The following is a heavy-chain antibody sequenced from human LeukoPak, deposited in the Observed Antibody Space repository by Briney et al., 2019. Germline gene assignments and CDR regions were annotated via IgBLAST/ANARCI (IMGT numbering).Heavy chain of an antibody. V-gene: IGHV5-51*01. J-gene: IGHJ4*02. CDR2: IDPGDSDT. CDR1: GYTFTSYW. CDR3: MRVGGRIAARSLREGFDS. D-gene: IGHD6-6*01. Sequence: GESLKISCEGSGYTFTSYWIGWVRQVPGKGLEWMGVIDPGDSDTTYSPSFEGQVTISADKSISTAYLQWSSLKASDTAMYYCMRVGGRIAARSLREGFDSWGQGTLVIVSS.